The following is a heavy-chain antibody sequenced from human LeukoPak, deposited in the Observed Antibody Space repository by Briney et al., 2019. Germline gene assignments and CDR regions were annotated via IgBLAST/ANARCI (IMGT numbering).Heavy chain of an antibody. Sequence: PGRSLRLSCVTSGFTFSSYGMHWVRQVPGKGLEWVAVISYDAKSNDHVDSVKGRFTISRDNSKNTLYLQMNSLRAEDTAVYYCARDRGLHFDYWGQGTLVTVSS. CDR1: GFTFSSYG. CDR3: ARDRGLHFDY. J-gene: IGHJ4*02. V-gene: IGHV3-30*03. CDR2: ISYDAKSN.